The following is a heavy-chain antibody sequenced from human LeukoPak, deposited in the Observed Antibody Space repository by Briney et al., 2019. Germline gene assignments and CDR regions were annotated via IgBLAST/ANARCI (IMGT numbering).Heavy chain of an antibody. CDR3: AKDRIRMVRGVIHYYYYGMDV. J-gene: IGHJ6*04. Sequence: GRSLRLSCAASGFTFSSYGMHWVRQAPGKGLEWVAVISYDGSNKYYADSVKGRFTISRDNSKNTLYLQMNSLRAEATAVYYCAKDRIRMVRGVIHYYYYGMDVWGKGTTVTVSS. V-gene: IGHV3-30*18. CDR2: ISYDGSNK. CDR1: GFTFSSYG. D-gene: IGHD3-10*01.